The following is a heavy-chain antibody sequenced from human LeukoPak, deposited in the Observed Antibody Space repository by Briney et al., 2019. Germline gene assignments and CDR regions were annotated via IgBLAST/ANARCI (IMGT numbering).Heavy chain of an antibody. D-gene: IGHD1-26*01. Sequence: PGGSLRLSCAASGFSFSSYAVHWVRQAPGKGLEWVAAISYDGSDNYYADSVKGRFTISRDNSNNTLYLQMNSLRAEDTALFYCARDTRGSYNYYYYMDVWGKGTTVTVSS. CDR1: GFSFSSYA. CDR2: ISYDGSDN. J-gene: IGHJ6*03. CDR3: ARDTRGSYNYYYYMDV. V-gene: IGHV3-30*04.